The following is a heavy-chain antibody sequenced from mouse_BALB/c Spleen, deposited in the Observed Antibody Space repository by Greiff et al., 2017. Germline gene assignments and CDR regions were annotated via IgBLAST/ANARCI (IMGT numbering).Heavy chain of an antibody. CDR2: IWAGGST. D-gene: IGHD2-1*01. J-gene: IGHJ3*01. V-gene: IGHV2-9*02. CDR1: GFSLTSYG. CDR3: ASNYGNSFAY. Sequence: VKVVESGPGLVAPSQSLSITCTVSGFSLTSYGVHWVRQPPGKGLEWLGVIWAGGSTNYNSALMSRLSISKDNSKSQVFLKMNSLQTDDTAMYYCASNYGNSFAYWGQGTLVTVSA.